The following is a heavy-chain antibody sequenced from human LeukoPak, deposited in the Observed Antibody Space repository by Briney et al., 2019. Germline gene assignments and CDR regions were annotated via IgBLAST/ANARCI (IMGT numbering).Heavy chain of an antibody. J-gene: IGHJ4*02. CDR3: ARGFPVTRGYSYGPIDY. V-gene: IGHV4-39*01. D-gene: IGHD5-18*01. CDR2: IYYSGST. CDR1: GGSISSSSYY. Sequence: SETLSLTCTVSGGSISSSSYYWGWIRQPPGKGLEWIGSIYYSGSTYYNPSLKSRVTISVDTSKNQFSLKRSSVTAADTAVYYCARGFPVTRGYSYGPIDYWGQGTLVTVSS.